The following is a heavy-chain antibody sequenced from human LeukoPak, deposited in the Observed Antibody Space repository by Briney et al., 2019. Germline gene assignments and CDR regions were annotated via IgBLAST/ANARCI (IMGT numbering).Heavy chain of an antibody. CDR1: GGTFSIYA. Sequence: SVKVSCKASGGTFSIYAISWVRQAPGQGLEWMGGIIPIFGTAKYAQKFQDRVTITADESTSTAYMELSSLKSEDTAVYYCARGGSYYDRSDYWGQGTLVTVSS. D-gene: IGHD1-26*01. CDR2: IIPIFGTA. J-gene: IGHJ4*02. V-gene: IGHV1-69*13. CDR3: ARGGSYYDRSDY.